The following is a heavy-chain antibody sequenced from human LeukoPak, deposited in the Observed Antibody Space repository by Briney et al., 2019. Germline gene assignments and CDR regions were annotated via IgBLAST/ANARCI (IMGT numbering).Heavy chain of an antibody. Sequence: ASVKVSCKASGYTFTGYYMHWVRQAPGQGLEWMGWINPNSGGTNYAQKFQGRVTMTRDTSISTAYMELSRLRSDETAVYYCARYGYSSGWYVSAWGQGTLVTVSS. CDR3: ARYGYSSGWYVSA. V-gene: IGHV1-2*02. CDR1: GYTFTGYY. D-gene: IGHD6-19*01. J-gene: IGHJ5*02. CDR2: INPNSGGT.